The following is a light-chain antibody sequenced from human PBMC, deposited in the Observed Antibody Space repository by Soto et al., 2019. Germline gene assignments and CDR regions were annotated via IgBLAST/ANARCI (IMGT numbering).Light chain of an antibody. V-gene: IGLV1-51*01. J-gene: IGLJ1*01. CDR1: SSKIGNNY. Sequence: QSVLTQPPSVSAAPGQKVTISCSGSSSKIGNNYVSWYQQPPGTAPKLLIYDNNKRPSGIPDRFSGSKSGTSATLGITGLQFGDEADYYCGTWDSSLSAYVFGTGTKVTVL. CDR3: GTWDSSLSAYV. CDR2: DNN.